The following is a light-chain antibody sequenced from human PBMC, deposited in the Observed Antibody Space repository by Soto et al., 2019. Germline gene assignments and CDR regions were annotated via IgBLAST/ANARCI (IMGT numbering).Light chain of an antibody. V-gene: IGLV2-23*02. J-gene: IGLJ7*01. CDR2: EVS. CDR1: SSDVGSYNL. CDR3: CSYAGFKV. Sequence: QSVLTQPASVSGSPGQSITISCTGTSSDVGSYNLVSWYQQHPGKAPKLMIYEVSKRPSGVSNRFSGSKSGNTASLTISGLQAEDEADYYCCSYAGFKVFGGGTQLTVL.